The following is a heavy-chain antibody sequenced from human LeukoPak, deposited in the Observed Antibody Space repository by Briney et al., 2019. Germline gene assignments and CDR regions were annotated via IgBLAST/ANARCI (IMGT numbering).Heavy chain of an antibody. J-gene: IGHJ5*02. D-gene: IGHD5-18*01. CDR1: GFTFSSSV. CDR3: ARSQRFDP. CDR2: ISGSGVST. Sequence: GGSLRLSCVASGFTFSSSVMNWARQAPGKGLEWVSTISGSGVSTYYADSVQGRFTISRDNSKNTLYLQMNSLRAEDTAVYSCARSQRFDPWGQGTLVTVSS. V-gene: IGHV3-23*01.